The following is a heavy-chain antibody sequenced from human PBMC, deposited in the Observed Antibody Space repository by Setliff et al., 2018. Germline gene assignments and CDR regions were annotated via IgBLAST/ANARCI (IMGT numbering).Heavy chain of an antibody. Sequence: GGSLRLSCAASGFTFNFFWMSWVRQVPGKGLEWVANINQDGSTPFYVDSVKGRFTISRDNAKNSLFLQIFDLRVEDTAVYYCARDEQLEMATIVYGMDVWGQGTTVTVSS. V-gene: IGHV3-7*01. D-gene: IGHD5-12*01. J-gene: IGHJ6*02. CDR1: GFTFNFFW. CDR3: ARDEQLEMATIVYGMDV. CDR2: INQDGSTP.